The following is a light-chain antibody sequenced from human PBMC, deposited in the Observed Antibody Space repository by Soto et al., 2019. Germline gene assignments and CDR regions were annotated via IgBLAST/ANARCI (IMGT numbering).Light chain of an antibody. CDR3: PSYDTSLSGRV. J-gene: IGLJ2*01. CDR1: SSNIGAGYD. CDR2: GNS. V-gene: IGLV1-40*01. Sequence: QSVLTQPPSVSGAPGQRVTISCTGSSSNIGAGYDVHWYQQLPGTAPKLLIYGNSNRPSEVPDRFSGSKSGTSASLAITGLQADDEADHYCPSYDTSLSGRVFGGGTKLTVL.